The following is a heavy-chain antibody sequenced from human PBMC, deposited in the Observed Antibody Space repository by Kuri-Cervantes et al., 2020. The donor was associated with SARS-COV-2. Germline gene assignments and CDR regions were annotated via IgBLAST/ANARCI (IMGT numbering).Heavy chain of an antibody. CDR2: INPNSGGT. CDR3: ARGMVRGIIQYYYYAMDV. J-gene: IGHJ6*02. CDR1: GYIITGYY. Sequence: ASAKISCKASGYIITGYYMHWLRQAPGQGLEWMGWINPNSGGTNYAQNFQGWVTMTRDTSINTAYMELSRLRSDDTAVYYCARGMVRGIIQYYYYAMDVWGQGTTVTVSS. V-gene: IGHV1-2*04. D-gene: IGHD3-10*01.